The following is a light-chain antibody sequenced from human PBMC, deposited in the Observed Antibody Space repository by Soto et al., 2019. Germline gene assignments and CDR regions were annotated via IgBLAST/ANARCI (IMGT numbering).Light chain of an antibody. CDR2: DAS. V-gene: IGKV1-33*01. J-gene: IGKJ4*01. CDR1: QDISNY. CDR3: KQYDNLPLT. Sequence: DIQITQSPSSLSGSVAYRVNITFQSSQDISNYLNWYQQKPGNAPKLLIYDASNLETGVPSRFSGGGSATYFTFTISSLQTEDIATYYCKQYDNLPLTFGGGTKVDIK.